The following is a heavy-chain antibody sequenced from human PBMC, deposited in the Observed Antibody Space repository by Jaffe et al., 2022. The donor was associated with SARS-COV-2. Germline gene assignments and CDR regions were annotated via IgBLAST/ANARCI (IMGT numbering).Heavy chain of an antibody. D-gene: IGHD3-3*01. J-gene: IGHJ3*02. V-gene: IGHV4-4*02. CDR3: ARERWDFWSGYRAAFDI. CDR2: IYHSGST. Sequence: QVQLQESGPGLVKPSGTLSLTCAVSGGSISSSNWWSWVRQPPGKGLEWIGEIYHSGSTNYNPSLKSRVTISVDKSKNQFSLKLSSVTAADTAVYYCARERWDFWSGYRAAFDIWGQGTMVTVSS. CDR1: GGSISSSNW.